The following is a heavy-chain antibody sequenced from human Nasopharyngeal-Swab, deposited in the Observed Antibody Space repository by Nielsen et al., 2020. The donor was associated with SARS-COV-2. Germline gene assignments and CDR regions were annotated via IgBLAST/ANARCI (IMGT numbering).Heavy chain of an antibody. J-gene: IGHJ3*02. CDR3: ARDYDFWSGYYTGGAFDI. CDR2: VNPSGGAT. V-gene: IGHV1-46*01. D-gene: IGHD3-3*01. Sequence: WVRQAPGQGFEWMGVVNPSGGATQYAQKFQGRVTMTSDTPTSTVYVELGSLRSDDTAVYYCARDYDFWSGYYTGGAFDIWGQGTMVTVSS.